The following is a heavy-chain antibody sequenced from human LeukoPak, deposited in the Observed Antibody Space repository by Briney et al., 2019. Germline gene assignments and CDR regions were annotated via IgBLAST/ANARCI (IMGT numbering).Heavy chain of an antibody. CDR3: ARSVVVPAAHTYYFDY. V-gene: IGHV1-2*02. D-gene: IGHD2-2*01. CDR1: GYTFTGYY. J-gene: IGHJ4*02. Sequence: GASVKVSCKASGYTFTGYYMHWVRQAPGQGLEWMGWINPNSGGTNYAQKFQGRVTMIRDTSISTAYMELSRLRSDDTAVYYCARSVVVPAAHTYYFDYWGQGTLVTVSS. CDR2: INPNSGGT.